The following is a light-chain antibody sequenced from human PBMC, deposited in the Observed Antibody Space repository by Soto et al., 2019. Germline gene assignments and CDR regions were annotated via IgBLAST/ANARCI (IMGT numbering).Light chain of an antibody. CDR1: QSVSSNY. V-gene: IGKV3-20*01. CDR2: GAS. J-gene: IGKJ4*01. Sequence: EIVLTQSPGTLSLSPRERATLSCRASQSVSSNYLAWYQQKPGQAPRLLIYGASSRATGIPDRFSGSGSGTDFTHTISLLKPEDFAVYYCQQYGSSPLTFGGVTKV. CDR3: QQYGSSPLT.